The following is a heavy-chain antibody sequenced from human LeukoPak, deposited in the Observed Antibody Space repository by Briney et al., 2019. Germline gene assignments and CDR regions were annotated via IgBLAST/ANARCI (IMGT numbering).Heavy chain of an antibody. CDR3: ARSDGYGLVGV. J-gene: IGHJ3*01. D-gene: IGHD5-18*01. CDR1: GASINSGSNY. V-gene: IGHV4-39*07. CDR2: IYSSGST. Sequence: PSETLSLTCRVSGASINSGSNYWGWIRQPPGKTLEWIGSIYSSGSTYYNPSLKSRVIIMIDTPKNHFSLTLSSVTAADTAVYYCARSDGYGLVGVWGQGTMVTVSS.